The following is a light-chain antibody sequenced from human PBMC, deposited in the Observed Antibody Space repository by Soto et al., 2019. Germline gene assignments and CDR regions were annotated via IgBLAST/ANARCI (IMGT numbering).Light chain of an antibody. V-gene: IGKV3-15*01. J-gene: IGKJ2*01. CDR1: QSVSSN. CDR3: QQSNNWPYT. Sequence: EVVMTQSPATLSLSPEERATLSCRASQSVSSNLVWYQQKPGQAPRLLIYDSSTRATGIPARFSGSGSGTEFTLTISSLQSEDFALYFCQQSNNWPYTFGHGTKLEIK. CDR2: DSS.